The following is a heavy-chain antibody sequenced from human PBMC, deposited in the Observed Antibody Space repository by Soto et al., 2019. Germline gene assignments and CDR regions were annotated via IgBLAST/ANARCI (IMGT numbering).Heavy chain of an antibody. D-gene: IGHD3-3*01. J-gene: IGHJ4*02. CDR2: IYYSGST. CDR3: ARGTIIGVVGMVSFDY. CDR1: GGSISSGGYY. Sequence: SETLSLTCTVSGGSISSGGYYWSWIRQHPGKGLEWIGYIYYSGSTYYNPSLKSRVTISVDTSKNQFSLKLSSVTAADTAVYYCARGTIIGVVGMVSFDYWGQGTLVTVSS. V-gene: IGHV4-31*03.